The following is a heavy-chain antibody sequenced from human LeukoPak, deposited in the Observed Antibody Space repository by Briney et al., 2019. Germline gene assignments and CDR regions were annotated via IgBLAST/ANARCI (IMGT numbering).Heavy chain of an antibody. D-gene: IGHD2-21*01. CDR1: GFTFSGSA. Sequence: GGSLRLSCAASGFTFSGSAMHWVRQASGKGLEWVGRIRSKANSYATAYAASVKGRFTISRDDSKNTAYLQMNSLKTEDTAVYYCTRLDGQRLIVDVWGQGTTVTVSS. CDR3: TRLDGQRLIVDV. V-gene: IGHV3-73*01. J-gene: IGHJ6*02. CDR2: IRSKANSYAT.